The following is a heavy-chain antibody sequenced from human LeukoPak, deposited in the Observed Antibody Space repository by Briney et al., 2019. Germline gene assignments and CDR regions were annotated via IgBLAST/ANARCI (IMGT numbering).Heavy chain of an antibody. CDR3: TTDRGRTELPLFAS. J-gene: IGHJ5*01. Sequence: GGSLRLSCAASGFTFSDYYMSWIRQAPGKGLEWVGRIKSKTDGGTTDYAAPVKVRFTISRDDSKTTLYLQMSSLKIEDTAVYYCTTDRGRTELPLFASWGQGTLVTVSS. D-gene: IGHD1-26*01. CDR1: GFTFSDYY. CDR2: IKSKTDGGTT. V-gene: IGHV3-15*01.